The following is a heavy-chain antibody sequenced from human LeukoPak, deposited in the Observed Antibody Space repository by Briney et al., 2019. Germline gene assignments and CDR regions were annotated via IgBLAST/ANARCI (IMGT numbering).Heavy chain of an antibody. Sequence: PGGSLRLSCAPSGFTVSSNYMSWVRQAPGKGLEWVSVIYSGGSTYYADSVKGRFTISRDNSKNTLYLQMNSLRAEDTAVYYCARDLPSTKEMASIYFDYWGQGTLVTVSS. CDR1: GFTVSSNY. CDR2: IYSGGST. CDR3: ARDLPSTKEMASIYFDY. D-gene: IGHD5-24*01. J-gene: IGHJ4*02. V-gene: IGHV3-66*01.